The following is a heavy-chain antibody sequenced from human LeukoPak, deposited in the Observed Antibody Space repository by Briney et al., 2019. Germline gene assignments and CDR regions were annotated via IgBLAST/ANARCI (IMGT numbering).Heavy chain of an antibody. D-gene: IGHD3-10*01. J-gene: IGHJ6*03. V-gene: IGHV4-30-4*08. CDR1: GGSISSGDYY. CDR3: ARIGVYYYYYYMDV. Sequence: SETLSLTCTVSGGSISSGDYYWSWIRQPPGKGLEWIGYTYYSGSTYYNPSLKSRVTISVDTSKNQFSLKLSSVTAADTAVYYCARIGVYYYYYYMDVWGKGTTVTVSS. CDR2: TYYSGST.